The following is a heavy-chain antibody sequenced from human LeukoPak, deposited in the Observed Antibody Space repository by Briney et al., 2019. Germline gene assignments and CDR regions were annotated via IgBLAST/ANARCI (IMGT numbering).Heavy chain of an antibody. J-gene: IGHJ4*02. D-gene: IGHD6-19*01. CDR3: AKGQQWPDS. V-gene: IGHV3-23*01. Sequence: GGSLRLSCAASGFTVSTNYMSWVRQAPGKGLEWVSVISGSGVNTYYADSVKGRFTISRDNSKNTLYLQMNSLRVEDTATYYCAKGQQWPDSWGQGTLVTVSS. CDR1: GFTVSTNY. CDR2: ISGSGVNT.